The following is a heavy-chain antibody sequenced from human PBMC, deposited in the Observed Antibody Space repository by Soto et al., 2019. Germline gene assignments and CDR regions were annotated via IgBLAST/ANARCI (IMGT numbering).Heavy chain of an antibody. Sequence: SETLSLTCAVYGGSFSGYYWSWIRQSPGKGLEWIGEINHSGSTNYTPSLKTRVTISVDTSKKQVSLKLSSVTAADTAVYYCARTTAFVSGTYPPAHFDYWGQGTRVTVSS. CDR3: ARTTAFVSGTYPPAHFDY. V-gene: IGHV4-34*01. D-gene: IGHD3-16*01. J-gene: IGHJ4*02. CDR2: INHSGST. CDR1: GGSFSGYY.